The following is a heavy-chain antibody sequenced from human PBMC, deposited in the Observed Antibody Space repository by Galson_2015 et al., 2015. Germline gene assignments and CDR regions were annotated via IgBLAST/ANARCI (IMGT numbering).Heavy chain of an antibody. D-gene: IGHD1-26*01. V-gene: IGHV3-48*02. Sequence: SLRLSCAASGFTFSSYPISWVRQAPGKGLEWVSYISSSSATIYYADSVKGRFTISRDSAKNSLYLQMNSLRDEDTAVYYCARDPWRGSYKVFYFDYWGQGTLVTVSS. CDR2: ISSSSATI. CDR1: GFTFSSYP. CDR3: ARDPWRGSYKVFYFDY. J-gene: IGHJ4*02.